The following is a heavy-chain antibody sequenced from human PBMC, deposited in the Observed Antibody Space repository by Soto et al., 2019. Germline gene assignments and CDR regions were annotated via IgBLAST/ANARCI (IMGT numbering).Heavy chain of an antibody. V-gene: IGHV3-11*06. D-gene: IGHD2-15*01. CDR1: GFTFSDYY. CDR3: ARAPGGYCSGGSCYYFDY. Sequence: GGSLRLSCAASGFTFSDYYMSWIRQAPGKGLEWVSYISSSSSYTNYADSVKGRFTISRDNAKNSLYLQMNSLRAEDTAVYYCARAPGGYCSGGSCYYFDYWGQGTLVTVSS. CDR2: ISSSSSYT. J-gene: IGHJ4*02.